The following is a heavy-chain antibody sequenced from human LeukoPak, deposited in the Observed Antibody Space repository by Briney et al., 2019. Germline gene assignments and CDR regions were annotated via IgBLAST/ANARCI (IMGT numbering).Heavy chain of an antibody. J-gene: IGHJ3*02. D-gene: IGHD3-10*01. V-gene: IGHV4-38-2*02. CDR3: ARDYGANDAFDI. CDR1: VYSISSGYY. Sequence: SETLSLTCSVSVYSISSGYYWGWIRQPPGKGLEWIGSVYHSGSTYYNPSLKSRVTISVDTSKNQFSLKLSSVTAADTAVYYCARDYGANDAFDIWGQGTMVTVSS. CDR2: VYHSGST.